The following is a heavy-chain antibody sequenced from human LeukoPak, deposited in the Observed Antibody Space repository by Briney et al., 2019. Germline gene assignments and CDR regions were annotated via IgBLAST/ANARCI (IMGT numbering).Heavy chain of an antibody. J-gene: IGHJ4*02. CDR1: GFTFSSYS. CDR2: ISSSSSTI. D-gene: IGHD6-6*01. CDR3: ARDRGAARLLVSNFDY. V-gene: IGHV3-48*01. Sequence: GGSLRLSCAASGFTFSSYSMNWVRQAPGKGLEWVSYISSSSSTIYYADSVKGRFTISRDNAKNSLYLQMNSLRAEDTAVYYCARDRGAARLLVSNFDYWGQGTLVTVPS.